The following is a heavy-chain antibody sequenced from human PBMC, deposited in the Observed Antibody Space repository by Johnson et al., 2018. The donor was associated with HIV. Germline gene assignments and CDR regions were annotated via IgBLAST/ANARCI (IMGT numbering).Heavy chain of an antibody. CDR1: GFTFDDYG. J-gene: IGHJ3*02. D-gene: IGHD3-10*01. CDR3: ARNYGSGSYFCNDAFDM. V-gene: IGHV3-20*04. Sequence: VQVVESGGGVVRPGGSLRVSCAASGFTFDDYGMSWVRHAPGKGLEWVSGINWNGGSTGYADSVKDRFTISRDNAKNSLYLKMNSLRAEDTAFYYCARNYGSGSYFCNDAFDMWGQGTMVTVSS. CDR2: INWNGGST.